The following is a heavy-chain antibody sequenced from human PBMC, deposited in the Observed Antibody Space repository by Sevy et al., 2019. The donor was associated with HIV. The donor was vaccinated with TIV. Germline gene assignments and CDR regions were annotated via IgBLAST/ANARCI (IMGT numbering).Heavy chain of an antibody. Sequence: GGSLRLSCAASGFTVSSNYMSWVRQAPGKGLEWVSVIYSGGSTYYADSVKGRFTISRDNSKNTLYLQMNSLRAEDTAVYYCAREQTTVTTGYYYGMDVWGQGTTVTVSS. J-gene: IGHJ6*02. CDR1: GFTVSSNY. CDR2: IYSGGST. D-gene: IGHD4-17*01. V-gene: IGHV3-53*01. CDR3: AREQTTVTTGYYYGMDV.